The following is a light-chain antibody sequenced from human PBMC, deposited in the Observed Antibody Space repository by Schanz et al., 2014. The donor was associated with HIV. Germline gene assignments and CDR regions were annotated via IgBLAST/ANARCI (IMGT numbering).Light chain of an antibody. CDR1: QSVSNSY. V-gene: IGKV3-20*01. CDR3: QQYGSSPIT. CDR2: GAS. Sequence: EIVLTQSPGTLSLSPGERATLSCRATQSVSNSYLAWYQQKPGQAPRLLIYGASSRASGIPDRFSGSGSGTDFTLTISRLEPEDFAVYYCQQYGSSPITFGQGTRLEIK. J-gene: IGKJ5*01.